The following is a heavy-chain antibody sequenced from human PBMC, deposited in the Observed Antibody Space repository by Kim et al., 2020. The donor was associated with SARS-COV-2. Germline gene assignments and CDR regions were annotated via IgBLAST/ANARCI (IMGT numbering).Heavy chain of an antibody. CDR3: ASRQAAGGLDS. J-gene: IGHJ5*01. D-gene: IGHD6-13*01. V-gene: IGHV4-31*03. CDR1: GGALKSGGYY. Sequence: SETLSLTCSVSGGALKSGGYYWSWIRQQPGKGLEWVGYIHDTGTSYSNPSLESRVLISMDTSEKRITLKLTSVTAADMAIYFCASRQAAGGLDSWGQGT. CDR2: IHDTGTS.